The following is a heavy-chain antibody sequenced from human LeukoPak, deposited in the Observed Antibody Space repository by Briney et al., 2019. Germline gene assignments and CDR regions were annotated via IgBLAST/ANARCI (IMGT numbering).Heavy chain of an antibody. CDR2: ISSSSSYI. CDR1: GFTFSSYS. D-gene: IGHD5-18*01. CDR3: ARDHRYSYGFDY. V-gene: IGHV3-21*01. Sequence: GGSLRLSCAASGFTFSSYSMNWVRQAPGKGLEWVSSISSSSSYIYYADSVKGQFTISRDNAKNSLYLQMNSLRAEDTAVYYCARDHRYSYGFDYWGQGTLVTVSS. J-gene: IGHJ4*02.